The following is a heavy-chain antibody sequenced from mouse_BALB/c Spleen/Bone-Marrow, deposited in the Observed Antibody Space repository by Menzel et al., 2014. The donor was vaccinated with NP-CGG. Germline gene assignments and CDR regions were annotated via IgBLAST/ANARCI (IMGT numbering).Heavy chain of an antibody. V-gene: IGHV1S130*01. D-gene: IGHD4-1*01. J-gene: IGHJ2*01. Sequence: VQLQQSGSVLVRPGVSVKLSCKASGYTFTSSWMHWAKQRPGQGLEWIGEIHPNSGNTNYNEKFKGKATLTVDTSSSTAYVDLNSLTSEDSAAYYCALGLPYFDYWGQGTTLTVSS. CDR1: GYTFTSSW. CDR3: ALGLPYFDY. CDR2: IHPNSGNT.